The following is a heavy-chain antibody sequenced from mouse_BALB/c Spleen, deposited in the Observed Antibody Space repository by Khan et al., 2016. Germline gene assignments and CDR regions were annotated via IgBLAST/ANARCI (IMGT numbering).Heavy chain of an antibody. CDR2: IDPENGNT. CDR3: ARGCGCFAY. J-gene: IGHJ3*01. CDR1: GFNIKDCY. V-gene: IGHV14-1*02. D-gene: IGHD3-3*01. Sequence: VQLQQSGAELVRPGALVKLSCKASGFNIKDCYIHWVKQRPEQGLEWIGWIDPENGNTIYGPKFQDKASITADTSSNTAYLQLSSLTSTVIYAYYSARGCGCFAYWGPGTLVTVSA.